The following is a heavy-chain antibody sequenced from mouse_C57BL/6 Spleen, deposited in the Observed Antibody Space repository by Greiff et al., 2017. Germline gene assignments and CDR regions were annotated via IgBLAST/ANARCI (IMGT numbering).Heavy chain of an antibody. D-gene: IGHD4-1*01. Sequence: QLQLQQPGAELVRPGTSVKLSCKASGYTFTSYWMHWVKQRPGQGLEWIGVIDPSDSSTNYNQKFKGKATLTVDTSSSTAYMQLSSLTSEDSAVYYCARTGTTDYWGQGTTLTVSS. CDR1: GYTFTSYW. V-gene: IGHV1-59*01. CDR2: IDPSDSST. J-gene: IGHJ2*01. CDR3: ARTGTTDY.